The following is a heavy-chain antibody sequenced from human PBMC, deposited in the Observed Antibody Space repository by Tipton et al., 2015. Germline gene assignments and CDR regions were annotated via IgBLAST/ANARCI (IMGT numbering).Heavy chain of an antibody. CDR1: GASVSRGGYY. Sequence: TLSLTCTVSGASVSRGGYYWSWIRQPPGKGLEWIGYVYYSGSTSYNPSLKSRVTISLDTSKSQFSLNVSSVTPADTAVYYCAREGAELELLDRFFYYGMDVWGQGTTVTVSS. V-gene: IGHV4-61*08. D-gene: IGHD1-7*01. CDR3: AREGAELELLDRFFYYGMDV. J-gene: IGHJ6*02. CDR2: VYYSGST.